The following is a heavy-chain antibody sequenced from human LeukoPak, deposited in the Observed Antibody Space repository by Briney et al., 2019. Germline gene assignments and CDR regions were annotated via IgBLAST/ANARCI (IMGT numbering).Heavy chain of an antibody. CDR3: ARDPKDDTSGYYYFDH. J-gene: IGHJ4*02. D-gene: IGHD3-22*01. CDR1: GYTFTGYY. Sequence: ASVKVSCKASGYTFTGYYMHWVRQAPGQGLEWMGIINPSGGKTIYAQKFQGRVTMTRDMSTSTVYTEVSSLRSEDTAVYYCARDPKDDTSGYYYFDHWGQGTLVTVSS. CDR2: INPSGGKT. V-gene: IGHV1-46*01.